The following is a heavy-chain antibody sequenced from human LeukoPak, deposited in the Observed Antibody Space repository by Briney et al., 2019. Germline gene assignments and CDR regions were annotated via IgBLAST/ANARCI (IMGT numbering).Heavy chain of an antibody. V-gene: IGHV1-18*01. D-gene: IGHD5-24*01. CDR3: ARDPVEMATTEFDY. CDR2: ISAYNGNT. Sequence: ASVKVSCKASGYTFTSYGISWVRQAPGQGLEWMGWISAYNGNTNYAQKLQGRVTMTTDTSTSTAYLELSSLRSEDTAVYYCARDPVEMATTEFDYWGQGTLVTVSS. J-gene: IGHJ4*02. CDR1: GYTFTSYG.